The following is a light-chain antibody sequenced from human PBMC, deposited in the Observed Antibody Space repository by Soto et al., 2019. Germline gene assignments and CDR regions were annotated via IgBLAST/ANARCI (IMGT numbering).Light chain of an antibody. V-gene: IGLV1-36*01. Sequence: QSVLTQSPSVSGAPRQSVNISCSGNNSNIGSNAVHWYQQLPGKAPKLLMYYNDILPSGVSDRFSGSKSGTSASLAISGLQSEDEGDYYCATWDDRLTALVFGGGTKLTVL. CDR2: YND. J-gene: IGLJ3*02. CDR3: ATWDDRLTALV. CDR1: NSNIGSNA.